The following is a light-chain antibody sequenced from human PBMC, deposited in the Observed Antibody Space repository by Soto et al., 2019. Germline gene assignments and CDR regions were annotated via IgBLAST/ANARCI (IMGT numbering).Light chain of an antibody. CDR3: AAWDDTLNAYV. CDR1: NSNIGTNS. Sequence: QSVLTQPPSASGTPGQRVTISCSGSNSNIGTNSGNWYQQLPGTAPRLLIYDNSLRPSGVPDRFSGSKSGTSASLAINGLQSEDEADYYCAAWDDTLNAYVFGTATKLTVL. J-gene: IGLJ1*01. CDR2: DNS. V-gene: IGLV1-44*01.